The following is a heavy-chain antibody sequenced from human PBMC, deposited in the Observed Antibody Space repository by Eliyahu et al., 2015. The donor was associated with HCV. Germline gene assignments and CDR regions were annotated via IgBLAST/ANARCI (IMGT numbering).Heavy chain of an antibody. CDR3: VREYHGGTFDY. CDR2: LYPSAGTT. Sequence: QVQLVQSGAEVKKPGASVTVSCKASGYTFTTYYLHWVRQAPGQGPEWVGVLYPSAGTTDSAQRFRGRVTMTADTSTSTVYMEVSSLTSEDTATYYCVREYHGGTFDYWGQGTMVTVSP. J-gene: IGHJ4*02. V-gene: IGHV1-46*01. CDR1: GYTFTTYY. D-gene: IGHD4-23*01.